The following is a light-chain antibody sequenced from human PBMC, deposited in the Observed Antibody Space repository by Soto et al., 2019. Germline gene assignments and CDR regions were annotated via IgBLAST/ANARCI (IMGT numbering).Light chain of an antibody. CDR3: SSYTSSRTVI. J-gene: IGLJ2*01. Sequence: QSALTQPASVSGSPGQSITISCTGTSSDVGGYTFVSWYQHHPGKGPKLLISEVSNRPSGVSNRFSGSKSGNTASLTISGLQTEDAADYYCSSYTSSRTVIFGGGTKLTV. CDR2: EVS. CDR1: SSDVGGYTF. V-gene: IGLV2-14*01.